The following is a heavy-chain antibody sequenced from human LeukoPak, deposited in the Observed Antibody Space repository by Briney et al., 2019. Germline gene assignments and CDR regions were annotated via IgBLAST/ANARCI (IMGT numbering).Heavy chain of an antibody. V-gene: IGHV3-30*02. J-gene: IGHJ3*02. D-gene: IGHD2-21*01. Sequence: GGSLRLSCAASGFTFSSYGMHWVRQAPGKGLEWVAFIRYDGSNKYYADSVKGRFTISRDNSKNTLYLQTNSLRAEDTAVYYCAKGVRGEGHAFDIWGQGTMVTVSS. CDR1: GFTFSSYG. CDR3: AKGVRGEGHAFDI. CDR2: IRYDGSNK.